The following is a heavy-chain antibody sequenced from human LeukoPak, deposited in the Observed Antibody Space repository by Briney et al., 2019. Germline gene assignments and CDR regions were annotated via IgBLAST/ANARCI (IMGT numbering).Heavy chain of an antibody. CDR1: GGSISSGGYS. J-gene: IGHJ6*02. CDR2: INHSGST. V-gene: IGHV4-34*01. Sequence: SETLSLTCAVSGGSISSGGYSWSWIRQPPGKGLEWIGEINHSGSTNYNPSLKSRVTISVDTSKNQFSLKLSSVTAADTAVYYCARGRADKRYYYYYGMDVWGQGTTVTVSS. CDR3: ARGRADKRYYYYYGMDV. D-gene: IGHD2-15*01.